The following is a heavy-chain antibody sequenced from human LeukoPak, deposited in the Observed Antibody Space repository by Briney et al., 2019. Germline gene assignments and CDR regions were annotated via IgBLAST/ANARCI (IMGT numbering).Heavy chain of an antibody. CDR1: GFTFSSYS. J-gene: IGHJ4*02. CDR3: ARGRASDFDY. CDR2: ISSSGSYI. Sequence: GGSLRLSCAASGFTFSSYSMNWVRQAPGKGLEWVSSISSSGSYIYYADSVKGRFTISRDNAKNSLYLQMNSLRAEDTAVYYCARGRASDFDYWGQGTLVTVSS. V-gene: IGHV3-21*01.